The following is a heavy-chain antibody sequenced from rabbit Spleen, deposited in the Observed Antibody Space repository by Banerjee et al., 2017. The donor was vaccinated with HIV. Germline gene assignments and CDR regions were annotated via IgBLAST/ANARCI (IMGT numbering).Heavy chain of an antibody. CDR1: GVSFSGNSY. D-gene: IGHD1-1*01. J-gene: IGHJ6*01. Sequence: QSLEESGGDLVKPGASLTLTCRASGVSFSGNSYMCWVRQAPGKGLEWIACIDTGSSGFTYFASWAKGRFTISKTSSTTVTLQMTSLTAADTATYFCARDTSSSFSSYGMDLWGSGTLVTVS. CDR2: IDTGSSGFT. CDR3: ARDTSSSFSSYGMDL. V-gene: IGHV1S40*01.